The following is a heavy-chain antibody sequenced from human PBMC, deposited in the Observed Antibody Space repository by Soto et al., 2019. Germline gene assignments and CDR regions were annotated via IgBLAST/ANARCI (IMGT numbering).Heavy chain of an antibody. CDR2: IGCCSGSGT. CDR1: GCTFSTYT. Sequence: GGSLRLSCAASGCTFSTYTMNWVRQAPGKGLEWVSGIGCCSGSGTYYADFVKGRFTISRDNSKNMVFLQMNGLRAEDTAVYYCAKDRQPDGIWTFDSWGQGTPVTVPS. D-gene: IGHD3-9*01. V-gene: IGHV3-23*01. J-gene: IGHJ4*02. CDR3: AKDRQPDGIWTFDS.